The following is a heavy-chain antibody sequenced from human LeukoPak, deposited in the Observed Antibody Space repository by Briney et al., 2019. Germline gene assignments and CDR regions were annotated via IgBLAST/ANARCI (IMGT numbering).Heavy chain of an antibody. D-gene: IGHD1-26*01. CDR3: ARQLGNYYRAFDF. V-gene: IGHV1-2*02. Sequence: GASVKVSCKASGYTFTGYYMHWVRQAPGQGLEWMGWINPSSAGAAFAPKFQGRVSMTWDSSITTAFMDLTSLRSNDTAIYYCARQLGNYYRAFDFWGQGTLVTVSS. J-gene: IGHJ4*02. CDR2: INPSSAGA. CDR1: GYTFTGYY.